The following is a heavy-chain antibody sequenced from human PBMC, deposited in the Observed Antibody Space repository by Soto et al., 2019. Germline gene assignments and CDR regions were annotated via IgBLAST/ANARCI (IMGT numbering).Heavy chain of an antibody. V-gene: IGHV2-5*02. CDR2: IYWDDDK. CDR3: AHRPITTESFDY. J-gene: IGHJ4*02. D-gene: IGHD3-22*01. Sequence: QITLKESGPTLVKPTQTLTLTCTFSGFSLSTSGVGVGWIRQPPGKALEWLALIYWDDDKRYSPSLKSRLTIPKDTSKNQVVLTVTNMDPVDTATYYCAHRPITTESFDYWGQGTLVTVSS. CDR1: GFSLSTSGVG.